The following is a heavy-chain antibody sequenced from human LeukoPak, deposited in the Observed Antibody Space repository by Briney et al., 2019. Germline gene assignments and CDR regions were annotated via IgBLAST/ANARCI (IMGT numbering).Heavy chain of an antibody. CDR3: ARDRNPYDSSGYFDY. CDR2: ISSSGSTI. Sequence: GGSLRLSCAASGFTFSDYYMSWIRQAPGKGLEWVSYISSSGSTIYYADSVKGRFTISRDNAKNSLYLQMNSLRAEDTAVYYCARDRNPYDSSGYFDYWGQGTLLTVSS. J-gene: IGHJ4*02. V-gene: IGHV3-11*04. CDR1: GFTFSDYY. D-gene: IGHD3-22*01.